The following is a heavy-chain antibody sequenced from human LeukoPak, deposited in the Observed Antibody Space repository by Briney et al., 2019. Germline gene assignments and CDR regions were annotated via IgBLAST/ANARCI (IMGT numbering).Heavy chain of an antibody. CDR1: GFTFSRYG. J-gene: IGHJ6*03. D-gene: IGHD5-24*01. V-gene: IGHV3-48*02. CDR3: ARDPLRWLQNNYYYYYMDV. Sequence: GGSLRLSCAASGFTFSRYGMNWVRQAPGKGLEWVSYISGSTRTIYDADSVKGRFTISRDNAKNSLYLQMNSLRDEGTAVYYCARDPLRWLQNNYYYYYMDVWGKGTTVTVSS. CDR2: ISGSTRTI.